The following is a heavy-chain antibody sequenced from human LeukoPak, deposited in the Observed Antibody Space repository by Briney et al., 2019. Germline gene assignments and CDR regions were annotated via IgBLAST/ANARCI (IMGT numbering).Heavy chain of an antibody. D-gene: IGHD3-10*01. CDR2: INHSGST. CDR1: GGSFSGYY. J-gene: IGHJ4*02. CDR3: ARVEDYYGSGTRSYYFDY. V-gene: IGHV4-34*01. Sequence: SETLSLTCAVYGGSFSGYYWSWIRQPPGKGLEWIGEINHSGSTNYNPSLKSRVTISVDTSKNQFSLKLSSVTAADTAVYYCARVEDYYGSGTRSYYFDYWGQGTLVTVSS.